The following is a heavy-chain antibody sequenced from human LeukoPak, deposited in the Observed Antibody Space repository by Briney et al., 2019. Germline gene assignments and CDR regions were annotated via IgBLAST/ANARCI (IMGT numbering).Heavy chain of an antibody. J-gene: IGHJ3*02. CDR3: AKQDYGDYVSSAFDI. D-gene: IGHD4-17*01. CDR2: ISGSGGST. CDR1: GFTFSSYA. Sequence: GGSLRLSCAASGFTFSSYAMSWVRQAPGKGLEWVSAISGSGGSTYYAGSVKGRFTISRDNSKNTLYLQMNSLRAEDTAVYYCAKQDYGDYVSSAFDIWGQGTMVTVSS. V-gene: IGHV3-23*01.